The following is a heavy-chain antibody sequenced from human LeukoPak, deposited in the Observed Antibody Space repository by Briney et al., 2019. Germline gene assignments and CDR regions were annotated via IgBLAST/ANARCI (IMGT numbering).Heavy chain of an antibody. J-gene: IGHJ4*01. CDR3: ARGPDSSGYYYFDY. CDR2: IHHSGST. D-gene: IGHD3-22*01. Sequence: SETLSLTCTVSGGSISSGDYYWSWIRQPPGKGLEWIGYIHHSGSTHFNPSLKSRVTISVDTSKNQFSLKLSSVTAADTAVYFCARGPDSSGYYYFDYWGQGTLVTVSS. CDR1: GGSISSGDYY. V-gene: IGHV4-30-4*01.